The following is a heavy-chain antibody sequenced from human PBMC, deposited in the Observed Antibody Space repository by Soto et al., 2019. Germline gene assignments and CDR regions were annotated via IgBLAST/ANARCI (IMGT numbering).Heavy chain of an antibody. CDR1: GGSITRNNHY. CDR3: ARDMGYGRPGSGEVGAYYYYYGMDV. V-gene: IGHV4-39*07. J-gene: IGHJ6*02. CDR2: ILYSGST. D-gene: IGHD7-27*01. Sequence: SETLSLTCIVSGGSITRNNHYWGWIRQSPGKGLEWIGSILYSGSTNYNPSLKSRVTISVDTSKNQFSLKLSSVTAADTAVYYCARDMGYGRPGSGEVGAYYYYYGMDVWGQGTTVTVSS.